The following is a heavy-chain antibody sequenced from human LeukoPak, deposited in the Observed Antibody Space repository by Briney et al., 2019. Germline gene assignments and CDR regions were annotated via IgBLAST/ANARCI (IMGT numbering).Heavy chain of an antibody. D-gene: IGHD2-2*01. Sequence: GGSLRLSCAASGFTFSDYYMSWIRQAPGKGLEWVSYISSSGSTIYYADSVKVRFTISRDNAKNSLYLQMNSLRAEDTAVYYCARDYHMTSGFFDYWGQGTLVTVSS. CDR2: ISSSGSTI. CDR1: GFTFSDYY. CDR3: ARDYHMTSGFFDY. V-gene: IGHV3-11*04. J-gene: IGHJ4*02.